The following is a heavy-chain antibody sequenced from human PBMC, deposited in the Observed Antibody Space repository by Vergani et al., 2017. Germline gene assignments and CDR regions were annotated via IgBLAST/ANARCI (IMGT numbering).Heavy chain of an antibody. CDR1: GFTFIMHA. Sequence: EVQLLESGGDLVQPGGSLRLSCAASGFTFIMHAMSWVRQAPGKGLEWVSSVSGSSATPYYADSVKGRFIISRDNSKNTLYLQMNSLRAEDTAVYYCAKDNLAARLGYWGQGTLVTVSS. CDR3: AKDNLAARLGY. D-gene: IGHD6-6*01. J-gene: IGHJ4*02. CDR2: VSGSSATP. V-gene: IGHV3-23*01.